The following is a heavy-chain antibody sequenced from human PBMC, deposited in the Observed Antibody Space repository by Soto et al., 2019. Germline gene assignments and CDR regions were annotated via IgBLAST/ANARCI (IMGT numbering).Heavy chain of an antibody. V-gene: IGHV3-15*07. D-gene: IGHD3-22*01. CDR1: GFTFSLAW. CDR3: THSWTYYSDNSV. CDR2: IKSEGSGGTT. Sequence: EEQLVESGGGLVKPGGSLRLSCAGSGFTFSLAWMNWVRQAPGKGLEWVGRIKSEGSGGTTGYAAPVKGRFTISRDDSINTLYLQMNNQKTEDTAVYYCTHSWTYYSDNSVWGQGTVVTVSS. J-gene: IGHJ3*01.